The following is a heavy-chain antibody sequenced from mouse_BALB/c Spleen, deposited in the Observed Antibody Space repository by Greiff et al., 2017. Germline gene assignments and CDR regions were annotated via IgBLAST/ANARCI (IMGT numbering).Heavy chain of an antibody. CDR2: INPYNDGT. V-gene: IGHV1-14*01. D-gene: IGHD2-4*01. Sequence: EVQLQQSGPELVKPGASVKMSCKASGYTFTSYVMHWVKQKPGQGLEWIGYINPYNDGTKYNEKFKGQATLTSDKSSSTAYMELSSLTSEDSAVYYCARVPPYDDDYYAMDYWGQGTSVTVSS. CDR3: ARVPPYDDDYYAMDY. J-gene: IGHJ4*01. CDR1: GYTFTSYV.